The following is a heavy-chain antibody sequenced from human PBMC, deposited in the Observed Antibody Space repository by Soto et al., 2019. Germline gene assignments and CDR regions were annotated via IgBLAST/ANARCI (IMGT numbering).Heavy chain of an antibody. CDR1: GYTFTSYG. D-gene: IGHD3-3*01. Sequence: ASVKVSCKASGYTFTSYGISWVRQAPGQGLEWMGWISAYNGNTNYAQKLQGRVTMTTDTSTSTAYMELRSLRSDDTAVYYCARVMYYDFWSGYFWFDPWGQGTLVTVSS. CDR2: ISAYNGNT. CDR3: ARVMYYDFWSGYFWFDP. J-gene: IGHJ5*02. V-gene: IGHV1-18*04.